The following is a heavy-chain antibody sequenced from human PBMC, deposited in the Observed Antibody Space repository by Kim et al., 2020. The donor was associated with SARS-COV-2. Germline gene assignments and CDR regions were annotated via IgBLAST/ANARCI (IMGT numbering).Heavy chain of an antibody. CDR2: IIPIFGTA. CDR1: GGTFSSYA. D-gene: IGHD6-19*01. CDR3: ARAPTAQQWLVFFDY. J-gene: IGHJ4*02. V-gene: IGHV1-69*13. Sequence: ASVKVSCKASGGTFSSYAISWVRQAPGQGLEWMGGIIPIFGTANYAQKFQGRVTITADESTSTAYMELSSLRSEDTAVYYCARAPTAQQWLVFFDYWGQGTLVTVSS.